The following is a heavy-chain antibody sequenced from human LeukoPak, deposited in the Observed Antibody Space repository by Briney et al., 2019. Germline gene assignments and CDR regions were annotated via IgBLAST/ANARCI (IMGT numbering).Heavy chain of an antibody. CDR1: GGTFSSYA. Sequence: GASVKVSCKASGGTFSSYAISWVRQAPGQGLEWMGGIIPIFGTANYAQKFQGRVTITADESTSTAYMELSSLRSEDTAVYYCARDTDYSSGLDAFDIWGQGTMVTVSS. J-gene: IGHJ3*02. CDR3: ARDTDYSSGLDAFDI. CDR2: IIPIFGTA. V-gene: IGHV1-69*13. D-gene: IGHD6-19*01.